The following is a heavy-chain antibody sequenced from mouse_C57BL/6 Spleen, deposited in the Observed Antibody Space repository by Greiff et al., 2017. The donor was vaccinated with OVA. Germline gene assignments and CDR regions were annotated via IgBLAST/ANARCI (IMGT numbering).Heavy chain of an antibody. Sequence: VQRVESGAELVKPGASVKMSCKASGYTFTSYWITWVKQRPGQGLEWIGDIYPGSGSTNYNEKFKSKATLTVDTSSSTAYMQLSSLTSEDSAVYYCANSRGYFDVWGTGTTVTVSS. J-gene: IGHJ1*03. V-gene: IGHV1-55*01. CDR1: GYTFTSYW. CDR2: IYPGSGST. CDR3: ANSRGYFDV.